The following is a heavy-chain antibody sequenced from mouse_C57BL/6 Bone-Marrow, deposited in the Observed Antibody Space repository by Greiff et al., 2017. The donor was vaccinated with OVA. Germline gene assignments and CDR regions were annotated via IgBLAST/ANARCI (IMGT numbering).Heavy chain of an antibody. CDR3: ARRDGDGYYLRSYAMDY. Sequence: EVQLVESGGGLVKPGGSLKLSCAASGFTFSSYTMSWVRQTPEKRLEWVATISGGGGNTYYPDSVKGRFTISRDNAKNTLYLQMSSLRSEDTALYYCARRDGDGYYLRSYAMDYWGQGTSVTVSS. V-gene: IGHV5-9*01. J-gene: IGHJ4*01. CDR2: ISGGGGNT. D-gene: IGHD2-3*01. CDR1: GFTFSSYT.